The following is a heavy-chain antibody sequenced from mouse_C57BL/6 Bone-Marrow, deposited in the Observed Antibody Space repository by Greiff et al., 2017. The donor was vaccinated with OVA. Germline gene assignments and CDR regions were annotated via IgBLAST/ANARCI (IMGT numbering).Heavy chain of an antibody. CDR2: IHPSDSDT. V-gene: IGHV1-74*01. J-gene: IGHJ3*01. Sequence: VKLMESGAELVKPGASVKVSCQASGYTFTSYWMHWVKQRPGQGLEWIGRIHPSDSDTNYNQKFKGKATLTVDKSSSTAYMQLSSLTSEDSAVYYCAIDAYYSKGWAWFAYWGQGTLVTVSA. D-gene: IGHD2-5*01. CDR3: AIDAYYSKGWAWFAY. CDR1: GYTFTSYW.